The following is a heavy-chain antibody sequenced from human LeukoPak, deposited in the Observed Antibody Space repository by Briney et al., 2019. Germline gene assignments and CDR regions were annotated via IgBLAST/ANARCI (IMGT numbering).Heavy chain of an antibody. CDR3: ARSCSGGSCYHDYYYYYNMDV. J-gene: IGHJ6*03. CDR1: GGSFSGHY. Sequence: PSETLSLTCAVYGGSFSGHYWSWIRQPPGKGLEWIAEINHSGITNYNPSLKSRLTISVDTSKNQFSLKLSSVTAADTAVYYCARSCSGGSCYHDYYYYYNMDVWGKGTTVTISS. D-gene: IGHD2-15*01. CDR2: INHSGIT. V-gene: IGHV4-34*01.